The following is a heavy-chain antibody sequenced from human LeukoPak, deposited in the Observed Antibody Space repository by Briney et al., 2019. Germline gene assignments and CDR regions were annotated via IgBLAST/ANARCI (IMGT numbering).Heavy chain of an antibody. D-gene: IGHD6-13*01. Sequence: GGSLRLSCSASGFTFSSYAMHWVRQAPGKGLEYVSAISSNGGSTYYADSVKGRFTISRDNSKNTLYLQMSSLRAEDTAVYYCVKGGYSSSRQTTSPSDYWGQGTLVTVSS. J-gene: IGHJ4*02. CDR3: VKGGYSSSRQTTSPSDY. V-gene: IGHV3-64D*06. CDR2: ISSNGGST. CDR1: GFTFSSYA.